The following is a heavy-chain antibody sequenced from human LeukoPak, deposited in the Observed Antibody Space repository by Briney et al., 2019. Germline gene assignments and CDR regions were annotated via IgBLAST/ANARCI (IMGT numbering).Heavy chain of an antibody. CDR3: ARGRDSSGYQTFDY. Sequence: SETLSLTCAVYGGSFSGYYWSWIRQPPGKGLEWIGEINHSGSTNYNPSLKSRVTISVDTSKNQFPLKLSSVTAADTAVYYCARGRDSSGYQTFDYWGQGTLVTVSS. V-gene: IGHV4-34*01. J-gene: IGHJ4*02. D-gene: IGHD3-22*01. CDR1: GGSFSGYY. CDR2: INHSGST.